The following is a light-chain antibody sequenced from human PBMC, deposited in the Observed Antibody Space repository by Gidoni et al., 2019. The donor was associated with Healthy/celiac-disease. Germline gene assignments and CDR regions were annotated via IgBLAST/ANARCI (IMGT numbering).Light chain of an antibody. Sequence: DIVMTQSPDSLAVSLGERATINCKSSQSVLYSSNNQNYLAWYQQKPGQPPKLLIYWASTRESGVPDRFSGSGSGTDFTLTISSLQAEDVAVYYCQQYYSTPPTFGGXTKVEIK. CDR3: QQYYSTPPT. CDR2: WAS. J-gene: IGKJ4*01. V-gene: IGKV4-1*01. CDR1: QSVLYSSNNQNY.